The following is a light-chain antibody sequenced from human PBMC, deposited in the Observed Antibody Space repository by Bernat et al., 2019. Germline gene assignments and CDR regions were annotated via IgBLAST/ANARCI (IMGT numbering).Light chain of an antibody. CDR1: SSNIGSNP. V-gene: IGLV1-44*01. Sequence: QSVLTQPPSASGTPGQRVTISCSGSSSNIGSNPIVWYQQLPGTAPKHLIYSNNQRPSGVPDRFSGSKSGTSASLALSGLQSEDEADYYCGAWDAVLTTYVFGTGTKVTV. CDR2: SNN. CDR3: GAWDAVLTTYV. J-gene: IGLJ1*01.